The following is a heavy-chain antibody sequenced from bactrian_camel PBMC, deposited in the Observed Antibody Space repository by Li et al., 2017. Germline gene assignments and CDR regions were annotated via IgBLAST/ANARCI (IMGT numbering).Heavy chain of an antibody. CDR1: GFTFSNYY. CDR2: IYTGDGNT. J-gene: IGHJ4*01. CDR3: ASDPRSCGSGNCFNRGHKY. D-gene: IGHD2*01. V-gene: IGHV3-2*01. Sequence: HVQLVESGGGLVQPGGSLRLSCAASGFTFSNYYMNWVRQAPGKGLEWVCSIYTGDGNTNSADSVKGRFTISRDFAKNTVYLQMNSLKTEDTAVYYCASDPRSCGSGNCFNRGHKYWGQGTQVTVS.